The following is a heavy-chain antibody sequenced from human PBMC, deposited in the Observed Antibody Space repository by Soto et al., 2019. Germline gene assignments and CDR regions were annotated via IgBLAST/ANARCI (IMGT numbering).Heavy chain of an antibody. D-gene: IGHD3-22*01. CDR1: GFTFSTYA. CDR2: ISGSGGRT. V-gene: IGHV3-23*01. CDR3: ARDRSYYDSSGSYSPPY. Sequence: GGSLRLSCAASGFTFSTYAMTWVRQAPGKGLEWVSAISGSGGRTHYADSVKGRFTISRDNSKNTLYLQMNSLRAEDTAVYYCARDRSYYDSSGSYSPPYWGQGTLVTVSS. J-gene: IGHJ4*02.